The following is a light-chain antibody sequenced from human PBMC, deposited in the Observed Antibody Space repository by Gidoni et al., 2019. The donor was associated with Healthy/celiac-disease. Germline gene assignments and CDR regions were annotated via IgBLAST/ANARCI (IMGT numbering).Light chain of an antibody. V-gene: IGKV3-15*01. Sequence: EIVMTQSPATLSVSPGERATLSCRASQCVSSTLAWYQQKPGQAPRLLIYGASTRATGIPARFGGSGSGAELTVTISSLQSEDVAVLDCQQYNNWPREGWTFXQXTKVEIK. CDR1: QCVSST. CDR2: GAS. CDR3: QQYNNWPREGWT. J-gene: IGKJ1*01.